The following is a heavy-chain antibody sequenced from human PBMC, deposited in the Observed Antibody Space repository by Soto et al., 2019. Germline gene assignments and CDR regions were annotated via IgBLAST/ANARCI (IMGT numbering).Heavy chain of an antibody. Sequence: GALSVSCAASGLTLSTYVMHLVRQAPDKGLEWVAVTTGDETTIIYADSVRGRFTISRDNSANTLYLQMNILRPDDTAIYYCESLGGGNGRCDFFDYWGQGALVTGSS. D-gene: IGHD2-21*01. CDR1: GLTLSTYV. J-gene: IGHJ4*02. CDR3: ESLGGGNGRCDFFDY. CDR2: TTGDETTI. V-gene: IGHV3-30*03.